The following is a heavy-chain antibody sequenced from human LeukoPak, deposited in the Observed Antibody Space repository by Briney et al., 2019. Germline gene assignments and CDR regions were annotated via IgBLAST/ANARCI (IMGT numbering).Heavy chain of an antibody. J-gene: IGHJ6*02. D-gene: IGHD4-17*01. CDR2: MNPSGST. V-gene: IGHV4-34*01. Sequence: PSETLSLTCAVYGGSFSGYYWTWIRQTPGKGLEWIGEMNPSGSTNYNPSLKSRVTISVDTSKNQFSLKLSSVTAADTAVYYCAREDPQTTVPEGMDVWGHGTTVIVSS. CDR1: GGSFSGYY. CDR3: AREDPQTTVPEGMDV.